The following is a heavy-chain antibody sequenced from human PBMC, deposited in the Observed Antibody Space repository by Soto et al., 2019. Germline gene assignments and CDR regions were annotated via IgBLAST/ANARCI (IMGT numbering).Heavy chain of an antibody. J-gene: IGHJ4*02. V-gene: IGHV3-30*18. D-gene: IGHD6-19*01. Sequence: QVQLVESGGGVVQPGRSLILSCAASGFTFSDYGMHWVRQGPGKGLEWVAVISYTGDNEYYTGSVKDRFTISRENAKNTLYLQMNSRRADDTAVYYCAKDSHRMAVAGNMGYWGQGTLVTVSA. CDR3: AKDSHRMAVAGNMGY. CDR1: GFTFSDYG. CDR2: ISYTGDNE.